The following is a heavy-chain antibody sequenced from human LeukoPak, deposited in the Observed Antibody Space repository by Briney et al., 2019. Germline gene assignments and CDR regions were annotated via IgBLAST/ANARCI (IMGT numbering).Heavy chain of an antibody. J-gene: IGHJ4*02. D-gene: IGHD3-3*01. CDR1: GGSISSSSYY. Sequence: PSETLSLTCTVSGGSISSSSYYWGWIRQPPGKGLEWIGSIYYSGSTYYNPSLKSRVTISVDTSKNQFSLKLSSVTAADTAVYYCASSLRFLEWLPPDYWGQGTLVTVSS. CDR2: IYYSGST. V-gene: IGHV4-39*07. CDR3: ASSLRFLEWLPPDY.